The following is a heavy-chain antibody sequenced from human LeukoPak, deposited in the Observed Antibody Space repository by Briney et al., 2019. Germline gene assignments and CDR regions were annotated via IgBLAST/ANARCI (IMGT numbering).Heavy chain of an antibody. CDR3: AGDGVGVLPGDAFDI. D-gene: IGHD1-26*01. CDR2: INLDGTDI. V-gene: IGHV3-21*05. CDR1: GFSFSTHS. Sequence: GGSLRLSCAASGFSFSTHSMNWVRQAPGKGLEWISFINLDGTDIHYGESVKGRFTTSRDNAKNSLYLQMHTLRAEDTAVYYCAGDGVGVLPGDAFDIWSQGTMVTVSS. J-gene: IGHJ3*02.